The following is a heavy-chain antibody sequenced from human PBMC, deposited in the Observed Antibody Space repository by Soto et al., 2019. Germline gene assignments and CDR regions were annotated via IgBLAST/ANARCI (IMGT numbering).Heavy chain of an antibody. D-gene: IGHD2-8*02. Sequence: QVQLVQSGAEVKKPGSSVKVSCKASGGTFSRYTFTWVRQAPGQGLEWMGRIIPILDIPNYAQNFQGRGTITADQSTSTAYMELSSLTADDTAVYYCARPLTGVLVLGTSPPGGDNYGWDVWGQGTTVTVSS. CDR2: IIPILDIP. CDR1: GGTFSRYT. V-gene: IGHV1-69*02. J-gene: IGHJ6*02. CDR3: ARPLTGVLVLGTSPPGGDNYGWDV.